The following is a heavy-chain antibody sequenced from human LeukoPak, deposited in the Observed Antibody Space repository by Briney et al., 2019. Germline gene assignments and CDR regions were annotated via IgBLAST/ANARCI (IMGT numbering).Heavy chain of an antibody. V-gene: IGHV3-23*01. Sequence: PGGSLRLSCAASGFTFSSYAMSWVRRAPGKGLEWVSAISGSGGSTYYADSVKGRFTISRDNSKNTLYLQMNSLRAEDTAVYYCAKGFRAYCGGDCYSDAFDIWGQGTMVTVSS. CDR3: AKGFRAYCGGDCYSDAFDI. J-gene: IGHJ3*02. CDR1: GFTFSSYA. CDR2: ISGSGGST. D-gene: IGHD2-21*02.